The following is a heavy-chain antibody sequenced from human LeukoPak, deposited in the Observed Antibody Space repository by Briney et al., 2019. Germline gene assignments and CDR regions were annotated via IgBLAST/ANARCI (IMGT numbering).Heavy chain of an antibody. D-gene: IGHD3-3*01. CDR2: INPSGGST. Sequence: ASVKVSCKASGYTFTSYYMHWVLQAPGQGLEWMGIINPSGGSTSYAQKFQGRVTMTRDTSTSTVYMELSSLRSEDTAVYYCARMEYLPAYYDFWTPYGMDVWGQGTTVTVSS. V-gene: IGHV1-46*01. CDR1: GYTFTSYY. J-gene: IGHJ6*02. CDR3: ARMEYLPAYYDFWTPYGMDV.